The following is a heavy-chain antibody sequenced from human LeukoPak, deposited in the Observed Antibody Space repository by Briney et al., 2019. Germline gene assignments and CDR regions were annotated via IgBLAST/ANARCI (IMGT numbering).Heavy chain of an antibody. D-gene: IGHD5-12*01. CDR3: ARVGGYEGIYDY. J-gene: IGHJ4*02. CDR1: GYTFTGYY. CDR2: ISAYNGNT. Sequence: ASVKVSCKASGYTFTGYYMHWVRQAPGQGLEWMGWISAYNGNTNYAQKLQGRVTMTTDTSTSTAYMELRSLRSDDTAVYYCARVGGYEGIYDYWGQGTLVTVSS. V-gene: IGHV1-18*04.